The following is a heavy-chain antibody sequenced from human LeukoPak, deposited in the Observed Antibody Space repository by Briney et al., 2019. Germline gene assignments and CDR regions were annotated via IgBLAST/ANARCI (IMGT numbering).Heavy chain of an antibody. V-gene: IGHV1-2*02. Sequence: ASVKVSCKASGYTFTGYYMHWVRQAPGQGLEWMGWINPNSGGTNYAQKFQGRVTMTRDTSISTAYMELSRLRSDDTAVYYCAREIVGYSSSWARGDWFDPWGQGTLVTVSS. CDR2: INPNSGGT. J-gene: IGHJ5*02. CDR3: AREIVGYSSSWARGDWFDP. CDR1: GYTFTGYY. D-gene: IGHD6-13*01.